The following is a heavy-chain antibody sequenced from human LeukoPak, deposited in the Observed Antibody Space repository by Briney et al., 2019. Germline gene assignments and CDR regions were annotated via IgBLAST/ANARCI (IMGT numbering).Heavy chain of an antibody. CDR3: ARSITIFGVANWFDP. CDR2: IYHSGST. V-gene: IGHV4-30-2*01. J-gene: IGHJ5*02. CDR1: GGSISSGGYY. Sequence: SETLSLTCTVSGGSISSGGYYWSWIRQPPGKGLEWIGYIYHSGSTYYNPSLKSRVTISVDRSKNQFSLKLSSVTAADTAVYYCARSITIFGVANWFDPWGQGTLVTVSS. D-gene: IGHD3-3*01.